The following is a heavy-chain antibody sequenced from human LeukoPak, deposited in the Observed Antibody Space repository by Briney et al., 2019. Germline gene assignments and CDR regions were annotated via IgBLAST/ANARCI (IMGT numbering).Heavy chain of an antibody. CDR2: IYYSGST. V-gene: IGHV4-39*01. CDR3: ARSVSAAAGTDVFY. Sequence: SETLSLTCTVPGGSISSSSYYWGWIRQPPGKGLEWIGSIYYSGSTYYNPSLKSRATISVYTSKNQFSLKLSSVTAADTAVYYCARSVSAAAGTDVFYWGQGTLVTVSS. D-gene: IGHD6-13*01. J-gene: IGHJ4*02. CDR1: GGSISSSSYY.